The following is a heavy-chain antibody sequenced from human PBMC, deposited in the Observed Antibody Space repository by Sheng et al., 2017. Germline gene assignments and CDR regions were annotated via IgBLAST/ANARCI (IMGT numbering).Heavy chain of an antibody. V-gene: IGHV3-23*04. Sequence: EVQLVESGGGLVQPGGSLRLSCAASGFTFSSYAMTWVRQAPGKGLEWVSIISTSGGNTYYADSVKGRFTISRDNSKNTLYLQMNSLRAEDTAVYYCAKDETAGYSYSYVPDAFDIWGQGTMVTVSS. CDR1: GFTFSSYA. CDR2: ISTSGGNT. D-gene: IGHD5-18*01. J-gene: IGHJ3*02. CDR3: AKDETAGYSYSYVPDAFDI.